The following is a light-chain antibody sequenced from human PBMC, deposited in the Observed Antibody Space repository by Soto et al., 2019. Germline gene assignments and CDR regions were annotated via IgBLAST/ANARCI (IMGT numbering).Light chain of an antibody. CDR3: SSYTRSSTEV. J-gene: IGLJ1*01. CDR2: EVR. Sequence: QSALTQPASVSGSPGQSITISCTGSSSDVGGYHYVSWYQQHPGKVPKLMIYEVRNRPSGVSNRFSGPKSGNTASLTISGLQAEDEADYYCSSYTRSSTEVFGTGTKLTVL. CDR1: SSDVGGYHY. V-gene: IGLV2-14*01.